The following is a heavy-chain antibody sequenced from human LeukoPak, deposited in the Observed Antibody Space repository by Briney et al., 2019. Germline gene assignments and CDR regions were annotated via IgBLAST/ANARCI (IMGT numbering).Heavy chain of an antibody. Sequence: PSETLSLTCTVSGGSISSYYWSWIRQPPGKGLEWIGYIYYSGSTNYNPSLKSRVTISVDTSKNQFSLKLSSVTASDTAVYYCARGGDGYPFDYWGQGTLVTVSS. CDR2: IYYSGST. J-gene: IGHJ4*02. V-gene: IGHV4-59*01. D-gene: IGHD5-24*01. CDR1: GGSISSYY. CDR3: ARGGDGYPFDY.